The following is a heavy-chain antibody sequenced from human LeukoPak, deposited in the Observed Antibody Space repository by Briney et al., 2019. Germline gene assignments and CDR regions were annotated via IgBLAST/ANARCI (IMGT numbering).Heavy chain of an antibody. CDR1: GYTLTELS. Sequence: GASVKVSCKVSGYTLTELSMHWVRQAPGKGLEWMGGFDSEDGETIYAQKFQGRVTMTEDTSTDTAYMELSSLRSEDTAVYYCATVPSNYYDSSGYYYRDYWGQGTLVTVSS. V-gene: IGHV1-24*01. J-gene: IGHJ4*02. CDR3: ATVPSNYYDSSGYYYRDY. CDR2: FDSEDGET. D-gene: IGHD3-22*01.